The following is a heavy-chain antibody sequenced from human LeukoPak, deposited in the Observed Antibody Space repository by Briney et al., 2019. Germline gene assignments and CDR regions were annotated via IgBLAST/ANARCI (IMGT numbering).Heavy chain of an antibody. V-gene: IGHV1-69*04. D-gene: IGHD3-3*01. J-gene: IGHJ4*02. CDR3: AREYDFWSGYSH. CDR1: GGTFSSYA. CDR2: IIPIFGIA. Sequence: SVKFSCKASGGTFSSYAISWVRQAPGQGLEWMGRIIPIFGIANYAQKFQGRVTITADKSTSTAYMELSSLRSEDTAVYYCAREYDFWSGYSHWGQGTLVTVSS.